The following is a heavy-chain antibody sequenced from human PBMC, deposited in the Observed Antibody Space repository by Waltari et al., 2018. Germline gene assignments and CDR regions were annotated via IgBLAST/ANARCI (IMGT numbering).Heavy chain of an antibody. Sequence: EVQLEQSGAEVKKPGESLKISCMGSGYSFTSYWIGWVGQMPGKGLVWMGIIYPGDSNTKDSPSFQGHVTISIDNPISTAYRQWSSLKASDTAMYDCARQDYGDYGNAFNIWGQGTMVTVSS. CDR1: GYSFTSYW. CDR2: IYPGDSNT. D-gene: IGHD4-17*01. CDR3: ARQDYGDYGNAFNI. J-gene: IGHJ3*02. V-gene: IGHV5-51*04.